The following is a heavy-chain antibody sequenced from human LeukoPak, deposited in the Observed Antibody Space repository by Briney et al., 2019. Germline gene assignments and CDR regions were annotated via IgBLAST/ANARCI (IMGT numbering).Heavy chain of an antibody. CDR2: INSSSSYI. D-gene: IGHD2/OR15-2a*01. V-gene: IGHV3-21*01. CDR3: VRIPNSANFPNWFDP. J-gene: IGHJ5*02. Sequence: GGSLRLSCAASGFTFSSYTMNWVRQAPGKGLEWVSSINSSSSYIYYADSVKGRFTISRDNAKNSMYLQMNSLRAEDTAVYYCVRIPNSANFPNWFDPWGQGTLVTVSS. CDR1: GFTFSSYT.